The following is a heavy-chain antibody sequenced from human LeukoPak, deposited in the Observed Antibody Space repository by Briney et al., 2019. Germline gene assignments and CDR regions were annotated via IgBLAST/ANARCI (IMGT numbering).Heavy chain of an antibody. D-gene: IGHD2-15*01. CDR2: IYHSGST. CDR1: GGSISSTNW. J-gene: IGHJ6*01. Sequence: SGTLSLTCAVSGGSISSTNWWSWVRQPPGKGLEWNGEIYHSGSTNYNPSLKSRITISIDESKNQFSLKVSSVTAADTAVYYCASGGTLTYYGMNVWGQGTTVTVSS. V-gene: IGHV4-4*02. CDR3: ASGGTLTYYGMNV.